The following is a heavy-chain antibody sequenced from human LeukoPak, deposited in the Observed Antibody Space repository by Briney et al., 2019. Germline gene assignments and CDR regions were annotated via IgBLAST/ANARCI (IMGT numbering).Heavy chain of an antibody. CDR3: ARRTAGTTKRSPTYFYYMDV. CDR1: GYSFTSYW. V-gene: IGHV5-51*01. D-gene: IGHD1-1*01. J-gene: IGHJ6*03. CDR2: IYPGDSDT. Sequence: GESLKISCKGSGYSFTSYWIGGVRQMPGKGRGWMGVIYPGDSDTRYRASLPSQVTLSADKCTRTASPQWSSLKASDTAMYYCARRTAGTTKRSPTYFYYMDVWGKGTTVTVSS.